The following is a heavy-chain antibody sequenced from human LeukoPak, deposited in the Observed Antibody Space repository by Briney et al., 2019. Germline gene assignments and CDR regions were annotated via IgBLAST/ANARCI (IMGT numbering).Heavy chain of an antibody. Sequence: PSETLSLTCAVSGVSLNDYYWSWVRQTPGKGLEWIGEINHSGYTNDSPSLKSRVTLSIDTSRKQFSLNLRSVTVADTGIYYCARMTTGHDYWGQGTLVTVSS. D-gene: IGHD4-17*01. CDR1: GVSLNDYY. V-gene: IGHV4-34*01. CDR2: INHSGYT. J-gene: IGHJ4*02. CDR3: ARMTTGHDY.